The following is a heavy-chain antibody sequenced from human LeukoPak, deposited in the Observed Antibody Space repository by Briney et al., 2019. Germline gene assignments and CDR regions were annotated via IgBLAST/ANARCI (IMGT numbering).Heavy chain of an antibody. J-gene: IGHJ5*02. Sequence: ASVKVSCKASGYTFTSYGISWVRQAPGQGHEWMGWISAYNGNTNYAQKLQGRVTMTTDTSTSTAYMELRSLSSDDTAVYYCARDYRGDYYDSSGYFPWGQGTLVTVSS. CDR1: GYTFTSYG. V-gene: IGHV1-18*01. CDR2: ISAYNGNT. D-gene: IGHD3-22*01. CDR3: ARDYRGDYYDSSGYFP.